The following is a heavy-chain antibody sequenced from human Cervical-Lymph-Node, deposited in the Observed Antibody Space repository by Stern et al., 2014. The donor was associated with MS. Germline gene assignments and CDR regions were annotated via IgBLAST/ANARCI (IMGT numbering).Heavy chain of an antibody. J-gene: IGHJ4*02. V-gene: IGHV3-21*06. Sequence: EVQLVQSGGGLVKPGGSLRLSCAASGFSFSSYSMNWVRQAPGPGLEWVSSLSSSSSYIYYPDSEKGRFTITRDNAKSSLYLQMNYLRAEDTAVYYCATDTPNSSSWSAGSYWGQGTLVTVSS. CDR1: GFSFSSYS. CDR2: LSSSSSYI. D-gene: IGHD6-13*01. CDR3: ATDTPNSSSWSAGSY.